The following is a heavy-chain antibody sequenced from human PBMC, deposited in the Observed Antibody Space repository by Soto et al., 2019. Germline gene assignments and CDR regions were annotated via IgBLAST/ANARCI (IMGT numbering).Heavy chain of an antibody. CDR1: GYTFTSYA. J-gene: IGHJ6*02. CDR3: ARPERSHNYGMDV. Sequence: QVQLVQSGTEVKKPGASVKVSCKPSGYTFTSYAISWVRQAPGQGLEWMGWISAYNGNSNYAQTFQDRVTMTTDTSSSTAYMELRSLRSADTAVYSCARPERSHNYGMDVWGQGPTVTVSS. V-gene: IGHV1-18*04. D-gene: IGHD1-1*01. CDR2: ISAYNGNS.